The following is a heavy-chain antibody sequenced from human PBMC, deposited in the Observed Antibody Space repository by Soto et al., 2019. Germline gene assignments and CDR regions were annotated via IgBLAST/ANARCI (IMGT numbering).Heavy chain of an antibody. CDR3: ARTDPYYYYYMDV. J-gene: IGHJ6*03. D-gene: IGHD1-1*01. V-gene: IGHV3-23*01. CDR2: ISGSGGST. Sequence: GGSLRLSCAASEFTFSSYAMSWVRQAPGKGLEWVSTISGSGGSTYYTDSVKGRFTISRDNSKNTLYLQMPSLRAEDTAVYYCARTDPYYYYYMDVWGKGTTVTVSS. CDR1: EFTFSSYA.